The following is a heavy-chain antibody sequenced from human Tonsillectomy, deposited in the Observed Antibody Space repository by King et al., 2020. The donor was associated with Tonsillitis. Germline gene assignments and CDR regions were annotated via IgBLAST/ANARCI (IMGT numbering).Heavy chain of an antibody. CDR2: IDCNSGST. Sequence: VQLVESGTEVKVPGASVTVSCKASGYTFTPYHIHWIRQAPVQGLDWMGWIDCNSGSTNYAQNLQGRVTLTRDTSTNTAYMGLRSLRSDDTAIYYCSRETWVYGSWGQGTLVTVSS. CDR1: GYTFTPYH. J-gene: IGHJ5*02. D-gene: IGHD5-24*01. CDR3: SRETWVYGS. V-gene: IGHV1-2*02.